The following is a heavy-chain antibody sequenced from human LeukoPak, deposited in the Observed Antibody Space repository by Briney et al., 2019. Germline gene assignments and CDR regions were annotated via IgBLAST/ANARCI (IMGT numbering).Heavy chain of an antibody. Sequence: GGSLRLSCAASGFTFSNAWMSWVRQAPGKGLEWVSSISSSSSYIYYADSVKGRFTISRDNAKNSLYPQMNSLRAEDTAVYYCAKSSYYYYDSSGYYPPHFDYWGQGTLVTVSS. D-gene: IGHD3-22*01. CDR3: AKSSYYYYDSSGYYPPHFDY. V-gene: IGHV3-21*01. CDR2: ISSSSSYI. CDR1: GFTFSNAW. J-gene: IGHJ4*02.